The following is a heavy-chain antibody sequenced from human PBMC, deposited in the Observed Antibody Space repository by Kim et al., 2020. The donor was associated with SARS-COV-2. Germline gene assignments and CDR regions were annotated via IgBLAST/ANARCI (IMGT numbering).Heavy chain of an antibody. CDR1: GFTFSSYE. CDR3: ARWCCSSTTCYGFYYYG. CDR2: ISSSGDSI. Sequence: GGSLRLSCAASGFTFSSYEMNGVRQAPGKGLEWVSFISSSGDSIQYADAVKGRFTISRDNAKNSLYLQMNSLRGEDTGVYYCARWCCSSTTCYGFYYYG. V-gene: IGHV3-48*03. D-gene: IGHD2-2*01. J-gene: IGHJ6*01.